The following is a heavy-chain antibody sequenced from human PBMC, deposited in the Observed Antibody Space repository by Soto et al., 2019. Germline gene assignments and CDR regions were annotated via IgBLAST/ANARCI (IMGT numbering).Heavy chain of an antibody. CDR1: GTSISSYY. V-gene: IGHV4-59*01. Sequence: SETLSLTCTVSGTSISSYYWSWIRQPPGKGLEWIANIHYSGTTNYNPSLASRVTLSVDMSKSQFSLKMTSVTAADRAMYFCARYYSYAIDYWGRGTLVTVSS. CDR3: ARYYSYAIDY. J-gene: IGHJ4*02. D-gene: IGHD2-8*01. CDR2: IHYSGTT.